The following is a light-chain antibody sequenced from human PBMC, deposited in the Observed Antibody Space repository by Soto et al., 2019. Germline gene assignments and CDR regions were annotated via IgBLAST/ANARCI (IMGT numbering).Light chain of an antibody. CDR1: SSDVGSYNL. CDR3: CSYAGNSTFYV. J-gene: IGLJ1*01. Sequence: QSVLTQPASVSGSPGQSITISCTGTSSDVGSYNLVSWYQQHPGKAPKLMIYEGSKRPSGVSNRFSGSKSGNTASLTISGLQAEDEADYYCCSYAGNSTFYVFGTGTKVTVL. V-gene: IGLV2-23*01. CDR2: EGS.